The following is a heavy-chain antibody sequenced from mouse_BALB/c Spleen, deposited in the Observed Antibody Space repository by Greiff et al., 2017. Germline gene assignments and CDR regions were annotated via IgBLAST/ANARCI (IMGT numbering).Heavy chain of an antibody. D-gene: IGHD2-1*01. J-gene: IGHJ3*01. CDR1: GFTFSSYT. Sequence: DVHLVESGGGLVKPGGSLKLSCAASGFTFSSYTMSWVRQTPEKRLEWVATISSGGSYTYYPDSVKGRFTISRDNAKNTLYLQMSSLKSEDTAMYYCTREDGNWFAYWGQGTLVTVSA. V-gene: IGHV5-6-4*01. CDR3: TREDGNWFAY. CDR2: ISSGGSYT.